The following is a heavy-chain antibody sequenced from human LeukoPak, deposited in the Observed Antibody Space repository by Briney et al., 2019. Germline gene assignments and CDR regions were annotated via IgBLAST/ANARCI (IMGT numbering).Heavy chain of an antibody. D-gene: IGHD4-17*01. J-gene: IGHJ6*03. CDR1: GFTFSSYS. Sequence: GGSLRLSCAASGFTFSSYSMNWVRQAPGKGLEWVSSISSSSYIYYADSVKGRFTISRDNSKNTLYLQMNSLRAEDTAVYYCAKDVTVTTVTFMDVWGKGTTVTVSS. V-gene: IGHV3-21*04. CDR3: AKDVTVTTVTFMDV. CDR2: ISSSSYI.